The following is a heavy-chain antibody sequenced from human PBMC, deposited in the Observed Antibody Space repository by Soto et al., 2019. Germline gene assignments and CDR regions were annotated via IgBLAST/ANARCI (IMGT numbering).Heavy chain of an antibody. D-gene: IGHD3-10*01. Sequence: AAVKISCKASGYTFTSYAMHWVRQAPGQRLEWMGWINAGNGNTKYSQKFQGRVTITRDTSASTAYMELRSLRSEDTAVYYCASSLDGYGSGYFDYWGQGTLVTVSS. CDR1: GYTFTSYA. CDR3: ASSLDGYGSGYFDY. J-gene: IGHJ4*02. V-gene: IGHV1-3*01. CDR2: INAGNGNT.